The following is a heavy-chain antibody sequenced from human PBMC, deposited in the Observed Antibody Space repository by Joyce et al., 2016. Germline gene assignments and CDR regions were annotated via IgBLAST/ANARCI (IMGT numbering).Heavy chain of an antibody. CDR2: INSGTTYK. CDR3: ARDLGYFDY. Sequence: EVHLVESGGDLVKPGGSLRLSCAASGFTFSNYNMNWVRQAPGKGLEWVSSINSGTTYKYYADSVQGRFTISRDNAKNSLYLQMNSLRAEDTAVYYCARDLGYFDYWGQGTLVTVSS. J-gene: IGHJ4*02. CDR1: GFTFSNYN. V-gene: IGHV3-21*01.